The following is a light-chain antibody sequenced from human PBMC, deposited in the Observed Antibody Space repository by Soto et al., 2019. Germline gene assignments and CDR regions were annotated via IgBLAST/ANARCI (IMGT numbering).Light chain of an antibody. CDR2: GAS. CDR1: QSVSSSY. CDR3: QQYHNWLT. V-gene: IGKV3-20*01. J-gene: IGKJ4*01. Sequence: EIVLTQSPGTLSLSPGERATLSCRVSQSVSSSYLAWYQQKPGQAPRLLIYGASGRATGIPDRFSGSGSGTDFTLTISSLQSEDLAVYYCQQYHNWLTFGGGTKVDIK.